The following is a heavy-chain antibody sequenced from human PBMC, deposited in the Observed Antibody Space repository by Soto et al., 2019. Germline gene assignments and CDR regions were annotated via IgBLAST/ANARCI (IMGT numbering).Heavy chain of an antibody. CDR3: AINHLYLSHKYDSSGYWDY. Sequence: VASVKVCCKASVYTLTGYYMHWVRQATGQGLEWMGWINPNSGGTNYAQKFQGRVTMTRDTSISTAYMELSRLRSDDTAVYYCAINHLYLSHKYDSSGYWDYWGQGTLVTVSS. D-gene: IGHD3-22*01. CDR2: INPNSGGT. CDR1: VYTLTGYY. V-gene: IGHV1-2*02. J-gene: IGHJ4*02.